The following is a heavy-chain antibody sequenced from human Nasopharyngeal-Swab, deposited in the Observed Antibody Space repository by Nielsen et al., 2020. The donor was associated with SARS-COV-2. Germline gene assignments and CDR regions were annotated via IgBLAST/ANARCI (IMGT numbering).Heavy chain of an antibody. CDR2: ITADGGSK. V-gene: IGHV3-43*02. D-gene: IGHD1-26*01. CDR3: AKSIGELLSPFDS. CDR1: GFNFDDYA. Sequence: GGSLRLSCAASGFNFDDYAMHWVRQAPGKGLEWVSLITADGGSKYYADSVKGRFTISRDNSKNSVSLQMNNLRTEDTAFYYCAKSIGELLSPFDSWGQGTLVTVSS. J-gene: IGHJ4*02.